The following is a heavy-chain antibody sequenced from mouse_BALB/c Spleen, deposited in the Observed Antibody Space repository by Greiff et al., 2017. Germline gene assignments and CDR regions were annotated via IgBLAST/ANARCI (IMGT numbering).Heavy chain of an antibody. CDR3: ARHAGNYVLDY. V-gene: IGHV5-6*01. CDR2: ISSGGSYT. CDR1: GFTFSSYG. Sequence: EVNLVESGGDLVKPGGSLKLSCAASGFTFSSYGMSWVRQTPDKRLEWVATISSGGSYTYYPDSVKGRFTISRDNAKNTLYLQMSSLKSEDTAMYYCARHAGNYVLDYWGQGTTLTVSS. D-gene: IGHD2-1*01. J-gene: IGHJ2*01.